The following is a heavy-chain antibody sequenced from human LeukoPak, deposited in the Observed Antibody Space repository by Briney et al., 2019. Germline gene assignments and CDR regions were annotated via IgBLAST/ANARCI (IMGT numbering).Heavy chain of an antibody. Sequence: GESLKISCKGSGYSFTNYWIARVRQMPGKGLEWMGIIYPGDSDTRYSPSFQGQVTISADKSSSTAYLQWGSLKASDTAMYYCARRMDTAIFFDYWGQGTLVTVSS. CDR3: ARRMDTAIFFDY. J-gene: IGHJ4*02. V-gene: IGHV5-51*01. CDR2: IYPGDSDT. D-gene: IGHD5-18*01. CDR1: GYSFTNYW.